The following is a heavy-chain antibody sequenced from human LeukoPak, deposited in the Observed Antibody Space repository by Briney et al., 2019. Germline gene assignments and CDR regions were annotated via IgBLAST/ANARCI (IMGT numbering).Heavy chain of an antibody. D-gene: IGHD6-19*01. V-gene: IGHV3-48*03. CDR3: ASLAVAGDYFGY. CDR1: GFTFSSYE. Sequence: GGSLRLSCAASGFTFSSYEMNWVRQAPGKGLEWVSYISSSGSTIYYADSVKGRFTISRDNAKNSLYLQMNSLRAEDTAVYYCASLAVAGDYFGYWGQGTLVTVSS. CDR2: ISSSGSTI. J-gene: IGHJ4*02.